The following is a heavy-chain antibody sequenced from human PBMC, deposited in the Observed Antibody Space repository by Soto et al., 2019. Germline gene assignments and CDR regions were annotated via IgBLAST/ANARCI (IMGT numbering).Heavy chain of an antibody. CDR1: GFSISSGFY. Sequence: SETLSLTCGVSGFSISSGFYWGWLRQPPGKGLEWIGTIYHSGNTFYNPSLKSRVTISVDTSNNKFSMKLSSVTAADTALYYCERVDRSGWTPNFFDSWGQGALVTVSS. V-gene: IGHV4-38-2*01. CDR2: IYHSGNT. J-gene: IGHJ4*02. D-gene: IGHD6-19*01. CDR3: ERVDRSGWTPNFFDS.